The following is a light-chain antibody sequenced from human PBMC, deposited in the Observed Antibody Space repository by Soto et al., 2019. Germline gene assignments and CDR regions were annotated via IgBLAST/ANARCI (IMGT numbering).Light chain of an antibody. CDR1: QTISTW. Sequence: DIPMTQSPSTLSASVGDRVTITCRASQTISTWLAWYQRKPGRAPKLLIYDASSLQSGGASRFSGSGSGTEFTLTSSSLLPDDFATYYCQQYDSYPYTFGQGTKLEIK. CDR3: QQYDSYPYT. J-gene: IGKJ2*01. CDR2: DAS. V-gene: IGKV1-5*01.